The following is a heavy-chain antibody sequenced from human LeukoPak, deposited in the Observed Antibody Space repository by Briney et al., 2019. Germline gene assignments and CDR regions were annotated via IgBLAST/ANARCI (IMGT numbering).Heavy chain of an antibody. CDR3: TREDNWYFDL. J-gene: IGHJ2*01. CDR2: INTGSTYT. CDR1: GFTFSDYY. V-gene: IGHV3-11*05. Sequence: PGGSLRLSCAASGFTFSDYYMTWIRQAPGKGLEWLSYINTGSTYTNYANSVKGRFTISRDNAKNSLYLQLNSLRAEDTAVYYCTREDNWYFDLWGRGTLVTVSS.